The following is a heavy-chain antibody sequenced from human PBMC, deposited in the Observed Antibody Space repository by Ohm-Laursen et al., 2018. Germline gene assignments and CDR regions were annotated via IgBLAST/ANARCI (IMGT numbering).Heavy chain of an antibody. CDR2: IYYGGGT. D-gene: IGHD6-6*01. Sequence: SDTLFLTCTVSGDSISSSSYYWGWIRQPPGKGLEWIGSIYYGGGTYYNPSLRSRVTISVDTSKNHFSLKLSSVTAADTAVYYCARHSSSPPDWYFDLWGRGTLVTVSS. CDR3: ARHSSSPPDWYFDL. V-gene: IGHV4-39*01. J-gene: IGHJ2*01. CDR1: GDSISSSSYY.